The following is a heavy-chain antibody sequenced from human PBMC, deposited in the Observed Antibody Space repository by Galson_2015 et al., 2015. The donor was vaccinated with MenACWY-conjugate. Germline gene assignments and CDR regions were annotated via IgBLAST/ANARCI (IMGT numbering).Heavy chain of an antibody. CDR1: GYSFSSHW. D-gene: IGHD1-26*01. CDR3: VRRTARGSFRLDFDF. Sequence: QSGAEVKKPGDSLKISCKASGYSFSSHWIGWVRQMPGTGLEWMGMVYPEDSDTRYSPSFQGQVTISADKSNKTAYLQWTTLKTSDTAMYYCVRRTARGSFRLDFDFWGQGTLVTVAS. V-gene: IGHV5-51*03. CDR2: VYPEDSDT. J-gene: IGHJ4*02.